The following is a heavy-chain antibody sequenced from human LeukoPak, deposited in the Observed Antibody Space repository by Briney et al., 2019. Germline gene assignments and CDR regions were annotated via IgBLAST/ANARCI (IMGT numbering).Heavy chain of an antibody. CDR3: ARRSPRDGESAFDY. Sequence: ASVKVSCKASGYTFTGYYMHWVRQAPGQGLEWMGWINPNSGGTNYAQKFQGRVTMTRDTSISTAYMELSRLRSDDTAVYYCARRSPRDGESAFDYWGQGTLVTVSS. J-gene: IGHJ4*02. V-gene: IGHV1-2*02. CDR1: GYTFTGYY. CDR2: INPNSGGT. D-gene: IGHD3-10*01.